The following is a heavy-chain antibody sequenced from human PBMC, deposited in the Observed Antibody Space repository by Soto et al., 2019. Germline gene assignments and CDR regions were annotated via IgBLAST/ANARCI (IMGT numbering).Heavy chain of an antibody. J-gene: IGHJ6*02. CDR1: GFTFSSYW. CDR2: IKQDGSEK. V-gene: IGHV3-7*01. CDR3: ARVSMGGRFLEWLLDPYYYYGMDV. Sequence: PGGSLRLSCAASGFTFSSYWMSWVRQAPGKGLEWVANIKQDGSEKYYVDSVKGRFTISRDNAKNSLYLQMNSLRAEDTAVYYCARVSMGGRFLEWLLDPYYYYGMDVWGQGTTVTVSS. D-gene: IGHD3-3*01.